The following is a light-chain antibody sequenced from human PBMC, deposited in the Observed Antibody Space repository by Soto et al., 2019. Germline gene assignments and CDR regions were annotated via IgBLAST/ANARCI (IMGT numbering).Light chain of an antibody. J-gene: IGLJ1*01. CDR1: SSDVGGYNY. CDR2: DVS. CDR3: SSYTSSTPYV. Sequence: QSVLTQPASWRGTPGQSITISCTGTSSDVGGYNYVSWYQQHPGKAPKLMIYDVSNRPSGVSNRFSGSKSGNTASLTISGLQAEDEADYYCSSYTSSTPYVFGTGTKVTVL. V-gene: IGLV2-14*01.